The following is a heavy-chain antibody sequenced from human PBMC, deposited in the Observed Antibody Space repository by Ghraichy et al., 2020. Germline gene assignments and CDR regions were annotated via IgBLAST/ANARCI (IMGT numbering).Heavy chain of an antibody. Sequence: ESLNISCTVSGYSISSGYYWGWIRQPPGKGLEWIGSIYHSGITYYNPSLKSRVTISVDRSKNQFSLKLSSVTAADTAVYYCAREGYIVGAFDYWGQGTLVTVSS. D-gene: IGHD1-26*01. CDR1: GYSISSGYY. J-gene: IGHJ4*02. CDR3: AREGYIVGAFDY. V-gene: IGHV4-38-2*02. CDR2: IYHSGIT.